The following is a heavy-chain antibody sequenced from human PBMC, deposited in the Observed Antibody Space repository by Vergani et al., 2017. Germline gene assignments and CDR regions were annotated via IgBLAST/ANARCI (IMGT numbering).Heavy chain of an antibody. D-gene: IGHD5-18*01. CDR1: GFTFSSYS. CDR2: ISSSSSTI. Sequence: EVQLVESGGGLVQPGGSLRLSCAASGFTFSSYSMNWVRQAPGKGLEWVSYISSSSSTIYYADSVKGRFTISRDNAKNSLYLQMNSLRAEDTAVYYCAXDLIFTSRWIQLWTTLDYWGQGTLVTVSS. J-gene: IGHJ4*02. CDR3: AXDLIFTSRWIQLWTTLDY. V-gene: IGHV3-48*04.